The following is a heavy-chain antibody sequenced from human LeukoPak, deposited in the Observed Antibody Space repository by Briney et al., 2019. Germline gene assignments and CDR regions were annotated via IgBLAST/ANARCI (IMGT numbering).Heavy chain of an antibody. CDR1: GFTFSSYA. CDR2: ISGSGGST. J-gene: IGHJ4*02. CDR3: ARDFRYEGYF. Sequence: GGSLRLSCAASGFTFSSYAMSWVRQAPGKGLEWVSAISGSGGSTYYADSVEDRFTISRDNAKNSLYLQMNSLRAEDTAVYYCARDFRYEGYFWGQGTLVTVSS. D-gene: IGHD5-12*01. V-gene: IGHV3-23*01.